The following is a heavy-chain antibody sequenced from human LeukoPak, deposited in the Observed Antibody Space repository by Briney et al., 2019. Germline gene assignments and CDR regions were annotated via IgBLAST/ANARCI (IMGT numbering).Heavy chain of an antibody. J-gene: IGHJ6*03. D-gene: IGHD2-2*01. CDR1: GGAFSGYY. CDR2: INHSGST. V-gene: IGHV4-34*01. Sequence: SETLSLTCAVYGGAFSGYYWSWIRQPPGKGLEWIGEINHSGSTNYNPSLKSRVTISVDTSKNQFSLKLSSVTAADTAVYYCVRGAAYFIVVVPAARGYMDVWGKGTTVTVSS. CDR3: VRGAAYFIVVVPAARGYMDV.